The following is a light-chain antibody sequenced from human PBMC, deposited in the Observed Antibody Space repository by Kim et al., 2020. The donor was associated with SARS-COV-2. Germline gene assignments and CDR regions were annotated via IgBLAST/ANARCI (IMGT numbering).Light chain of an antibody. CDR1: QSVGCS. CDR2: DAV. Sequence: LAPGERATLPRRASQSVGCSFAWYQQKPGQAPRLLIYDAVSRATGIPARFSGSGSGTDFALNISSLEPEDFAVYYCQQRGNWPLTFGQGTKVDIK. J-gene: IGKJ1*01. V-gene: IGKV3-11*01. CDR3: QQRGNWPLT.